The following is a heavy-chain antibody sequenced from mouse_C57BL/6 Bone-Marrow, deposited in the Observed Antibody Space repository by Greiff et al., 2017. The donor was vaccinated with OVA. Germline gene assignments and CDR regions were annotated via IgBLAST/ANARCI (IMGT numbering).Heavy chain of an antibody. V-gene: IGHV1-19*01. CDR2: INPYNGGT. J-gene: IGHJ2*01. CDR1: GYTFTDYY. D-gene: IGHD1-1*01. Sequence: VQLQQSGPVLVKPGASVKMSCKASGYTFTDYYMNWVKQSHGKSLEWIGVINPYNGGTSYNQKFKGKATLTVDKSSSTAYMELNSLTSEDSAVYYCAREITTVVATRGYWGQGTTRTVSS. CDR3: AREITTVVATRGY.